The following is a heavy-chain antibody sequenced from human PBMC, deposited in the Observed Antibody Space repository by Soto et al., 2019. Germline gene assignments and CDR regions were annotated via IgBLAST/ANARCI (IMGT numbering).Heavy chain of an antibody. CDR2: ISYDGSNK. D-gene: IGHD3-22*01. V-gene: IGHV3-30-3*01. Sequence: GGSLRLSCAASGFTFSSYAMHWVRQAPGKGLEWVAVISYDGSNKYYADSVKGRFTISGDNSKNTLYLQMNSLRAEDTAVYYCARDLIGFVVITTGDYYYGMDVWGQGTTVTVSS. CDR1: GFTFSSYA. CDR3: ARDLIGFVVITTGDYYYGMDV. J-gene: IGHJ6*02.